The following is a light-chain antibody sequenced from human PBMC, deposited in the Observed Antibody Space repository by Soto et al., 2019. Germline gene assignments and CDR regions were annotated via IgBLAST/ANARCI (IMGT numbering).Light chain of an antibody. V-gene: IGKV1-5*01. CDR3: QQYKSYSTLT. Sequence: DIQMTQSPSTLSASVGDRVTITCRASQSISSWLAWYQQKPGKAHKLLIYDASSLESGVPSRFSGSGSGTEFTLTISSLQPDDFATYYCQQYKSYSTLTFGGGTKVEIK. CDR1: QSISSW. CDR2: DAS. J-gene: IGKJ4*01.